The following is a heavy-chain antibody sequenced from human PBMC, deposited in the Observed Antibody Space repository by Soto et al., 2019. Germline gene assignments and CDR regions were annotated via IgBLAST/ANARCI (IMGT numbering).Heavy chain of an antibody. CDR3: ARVCDGGSCYSTHAFDI. Sequence: SQTLSLTCAISGDSVSSNSAAWNWIRQSPSRGLERLGRTYYRSKWYNDYAVSVKSRITVNSDTSKNQVSLQLDSVTPEDTAVYYCARVCDGGSCYSTHAFDIWGQGTMVTVSS. CDR2: TYYRSKWYN. V-gene: IGHV6-1*01. J-gene: IGHJ3*02. CDR1: GDSVSSNSAA. D-gene: IGHD2-15*01.